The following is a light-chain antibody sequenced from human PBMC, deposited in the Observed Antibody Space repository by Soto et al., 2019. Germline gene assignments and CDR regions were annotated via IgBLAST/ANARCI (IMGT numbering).Light chain of an antibody. CDR2: GNS. J-gene: IGLJ2*01. Sequence: QSVLTKPPSVSGAPGQRVTISCTGSSSNIGAGYDVHWYQQLPGTAPKLLIYGNSNRPSGVPDRFSGSKSGTSASLAITGLQAEDEADYYCQSYDSSHVVFGGGTQLTVL. CDR3: QSYDSSHVV. V-gene: IGLV1-40*01. CDR1: SSNIGAGYD.